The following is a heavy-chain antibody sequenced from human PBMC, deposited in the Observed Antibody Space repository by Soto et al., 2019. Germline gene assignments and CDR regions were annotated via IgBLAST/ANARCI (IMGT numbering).Heavy chain of an antibody. V-gene: IGHV4-38-2*02. CDR3: ARDKGIAAADLDY. Sequence: SLTCAVSGYSISSGYYWGWIRQPPGKGLEWIGSIYHSGSTYYNPSLKSRVTISVDTSKNQFSLKLSSVTAADTAVYYCARDKGIAAADLDYWGQGTLVTVSS. CDR2: IYHSGST. D-gene: IGHD6-13*01. CDR1: GYSISSGYY. J-gene: IGHJ4*02.